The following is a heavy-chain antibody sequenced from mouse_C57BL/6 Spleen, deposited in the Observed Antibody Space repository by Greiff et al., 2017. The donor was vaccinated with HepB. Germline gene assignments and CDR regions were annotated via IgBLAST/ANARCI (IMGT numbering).Heavy chain of an antibody. D-gene: IGHD4-1*01. V-gene: IGHV5-6*01. Sequence: EVQVVESGGDLVKPGGSLKLSCAASGFTFSSYGMSWVRQTPDKRLEWVATISSGGSYTYYPDSVKGRFTISRDNAKNTLYLQMSSLKSEDTAMYYCARALGHYAMDYWGQGTSVTVSS. J-gene: IGHJ4*01. CDR1: GFTFSSYG. CDR2: ISSGGSYT. CDR3: ARALGHYAMDY.